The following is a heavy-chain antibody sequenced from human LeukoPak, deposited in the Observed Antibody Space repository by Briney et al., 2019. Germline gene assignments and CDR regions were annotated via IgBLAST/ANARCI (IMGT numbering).Heavy chain of an antibody. D-gene: IGHD3-10*01. J-gene: IGHJ4*02. CDR1: GFIFSSHA. CDR3: AKCAWFGDVPGGDY. CDR2: ISGDGGIT. V-gene: IGHV3-23*01. Sequence: PGGSLRLSCAASGFIFSSHAMSWVRQAPGKGLEWVSAISGDGGITYYAAPVKGRFTISRDNSKNTLYLQMNSLRAEDTALYYCAKCAWFGDVPGGDYWGQGILVTVSS.